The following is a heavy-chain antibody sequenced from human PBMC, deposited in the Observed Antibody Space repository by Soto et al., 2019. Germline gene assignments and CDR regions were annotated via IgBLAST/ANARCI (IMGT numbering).Heavy chain of an antibody. CDR2: IYSGGST. D-gene: IGHD3-9*01. J-gene: IGHJ1*01. CDR1: GFTVSSNY. V-gene: IGHV3-66*01. Sequence: QPGGSLRLSCAASGFTVSSNYMSWVRQAPGKGLEWVSVIYSGGSTYYADSVKGRFAISRDNSKNTLYLQMNSLRAEDTAVYYCARDLLHYDILTGFNWGQGTLVTVSS. CDR3: ARDLLHYDILTGFN.